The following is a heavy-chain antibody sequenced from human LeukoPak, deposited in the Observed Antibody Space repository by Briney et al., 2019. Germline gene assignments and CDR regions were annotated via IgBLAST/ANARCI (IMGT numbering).Heavy chain of an antibody. CDR1: GYTFTSYY. Sequence: ASVKVSCKASGYTFTSYYMHWLRQAPGQGLEWMGIINPSGGSTSYAQKFQGRVTMTRDMSTSTVYMELSSLRSEDTAVYYCARDRCSSTSCYGDMDVWGKGTTVTVSS. V-gene: IGHV1-46*01. CDR3: ARDRCSSTSCYGDMDV. D-gene: IGHD2-2*01. J-gene: IGHJ6*03. CDR2: INPSGGST.